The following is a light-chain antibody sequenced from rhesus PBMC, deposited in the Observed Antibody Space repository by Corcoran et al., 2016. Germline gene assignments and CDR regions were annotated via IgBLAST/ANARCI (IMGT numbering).Light chain of an antibody. CDR3: QQYNNSPYS. V-gene: IGKV1-66*01. J-gene: IGKJ2*01. Sequence: DIQMTQSPSSLSASVGDRGTITCRASQGINNYLSWYQQKPGKAPTPLIYYASSLETGVPSRFSGSRSGTAYTLTISSLQPEDIATYYCQQYNNSPYSFGQGTKVEIK. CDR2: YAS. CDR1: QGINNY.